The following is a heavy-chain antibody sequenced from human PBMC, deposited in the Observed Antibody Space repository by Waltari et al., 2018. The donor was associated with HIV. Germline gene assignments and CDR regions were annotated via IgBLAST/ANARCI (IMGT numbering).Heavy chain of an antibody. CDR2: IYYSGST. Sequence: QLQLQESGPGLVKPSETLSLTCTVSGGSISSSSYYWGWIRQPPGKGLEWIGSIYYSGSTYYNPSLKSRVTISVDTSKNQFSLKLSSVTAADTAVYYCARVEAVAEWFDYWGQGTLVTVSS. CDR3: ARVEAVAEWFDY. J-gene: IGHJ4*02. CDR1: GGSISSSSYY. V-gene: IGHV4-39*07. D-gene: IGHD6-19*01.